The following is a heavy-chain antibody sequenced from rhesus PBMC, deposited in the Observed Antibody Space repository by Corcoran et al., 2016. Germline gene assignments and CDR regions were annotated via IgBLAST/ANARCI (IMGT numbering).Heavy chain of an antibody. CDR2: ITYRGST. J-gene: IGHJ4*01. CDR1: GGSISSGYYY. D-gene: IGHD1-1*01. CDR3: ARRQGAAGTFDY. Sequence: QVQLQESGPGLVKPSETLSLTCAVSGGSISSGYYYWSWIRQPPGKGLEWIGYITYRGSTSYNPSLKSRVTISRDTSKNQFSLKLSSVTAADTAVYYCARRQGAAGTFDYWGQGVLVTVSS. V-gene: IGHV4-122*02.